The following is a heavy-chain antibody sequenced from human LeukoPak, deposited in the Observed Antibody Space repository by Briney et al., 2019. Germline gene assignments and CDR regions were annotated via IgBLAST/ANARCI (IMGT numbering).Heavy chain of an antibody. V-gene: IGHV3-11*01. J-gene: IGHJ3*02. CDR3: ARVTDSSGYYYPPQDAFDI. D-gene: IGHD3-22*01. CDR2: ISSSGSTI. Sequence: GGSLRLSCAASGFTFSDYYMSWIRQAPGKGLEWVSYISSSGSTIYYADSVKGRFTISRDNAKNSLYLQMSSLRAEDTAVYYCARVTDSSGYYYPPQDAFDIWGQGTMVTVSS. CDR1: GFTFSDYY.